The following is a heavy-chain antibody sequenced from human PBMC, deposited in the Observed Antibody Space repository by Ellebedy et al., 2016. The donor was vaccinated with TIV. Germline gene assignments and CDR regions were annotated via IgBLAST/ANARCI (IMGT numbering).Heavy chain of an antibody. J-gene: IGHJ6*02. CDR1: GFTLSSYE. Sequence: GESLKTSCAASGFTLSSYEMTWARQVPGKGLEWVSSISTSGNNIHYADSVNGRFTISRDNAKNSLYLQMNSLRAENTAVYHCVRDLVQNFDWAPVIDVWGQGTTVTVS. CDR3: VRDLVQNFDWAPVIDV. V-gene: IGHV3-48*03. D-gene: IGHD3-9*01. CDR2: ISTSGNNI.